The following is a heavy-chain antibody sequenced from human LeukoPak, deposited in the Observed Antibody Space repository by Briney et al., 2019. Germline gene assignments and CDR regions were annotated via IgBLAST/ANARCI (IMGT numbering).Heavy chain of an antibody. CDR3: AKGVAVAGTNDY. CDR2: IIPILGIA. D-gene: IGHD6-19*01. Sequence: SVKVSCKASGGTFSSYAISWVRQAPGQGLEWMGRIIPILGIANYAQKFQGRVTITADKSTSTAYMELSSLRSEDTAVYYCAKGVAVAGTNDYWGQGTLVTVSS. V-gene: IGHV1-69*04. CDR1: GGTFSSYA. J-gene: IGHJ4*02.